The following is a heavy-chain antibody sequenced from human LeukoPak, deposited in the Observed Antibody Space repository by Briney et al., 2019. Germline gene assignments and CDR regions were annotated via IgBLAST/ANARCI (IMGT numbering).Heavy chain of an antibody. J-gene: IGHJ4*02. CDR1: GGTFSSYA. V-gene: IGHV1-69*05. D-gene: IGHD4-11*01. CDR2: IIPIFGTA. CDR3: ARGPMTTVDY. Sequence: SVKVSCKASGGTFSSYAISWVRQAPGQGLEWMGGIIPIFGTANYAQKLQGRVTMTTDTSTSTAYMELRSLRSDDTAVYYCARGPMTTVDYWGQGTLVTVSS.